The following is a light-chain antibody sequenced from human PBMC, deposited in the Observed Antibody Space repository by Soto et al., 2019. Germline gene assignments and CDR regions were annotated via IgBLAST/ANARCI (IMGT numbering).Light chain of an antibody. Sequence: QSALTQPASVSGSPGQSITISRTGNNSVLGNFNLVSWYQQHPDKAPTLISYEANKRPSGVSGRFSGCKSGNTASLTISGLRSEGEAEYPCFSYAGGSAYVFGTGTKVTVL. CDR2: EAN. CDR1: NSVLGNFNL. CDR3: FSYAGGSAYV. V-gene: IGLV2-23*01. J-gene: IGLJ1*01.